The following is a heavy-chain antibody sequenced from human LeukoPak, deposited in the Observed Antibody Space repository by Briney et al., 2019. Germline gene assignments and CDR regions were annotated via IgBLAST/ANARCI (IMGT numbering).Heavy chain of an antibody. D-gene: IGHD3-16*01. CDR2: ISAYNGNT. CDR3: AREKNLPYYDYVWGSRALDY. V-gene: IGHV1-18*01. Sequence: ASVKVSCKASGYTFTSYGISWVRQAPGQGLEWMGWISAYNGNTNYAQKLQGRVTTTTDTSTSTAYMELRSLRSDDTAVYYRAREKNLPYYDYVWGSRALDYWGQGTLVTVSP. CDR1: GYTFTSYG. J-gene: IGHJ4*02.